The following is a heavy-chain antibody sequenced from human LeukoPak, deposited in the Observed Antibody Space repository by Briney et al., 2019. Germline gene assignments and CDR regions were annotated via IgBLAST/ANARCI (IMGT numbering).Heavy chain of an antibody. CDR1: GFTFSNAW. CDR2: IKSKTDGGTT. Sequence: PGGSLRLSCAASGFTFSNAWMNWVRQAPGKGLEWVGRIKSKTDGGTTDYAAPVKGRFTISRDDSKNTLYLQMNSLKTEDTAVYYCTTDPDYGSGPNFDYWGQGTLVTVSS. J-gene: IGHJ4*02. D-gene: IGHD3-10*01. CDR3: TTDPDYGSGPNFDY. V-gene: IGHV3-15*07.